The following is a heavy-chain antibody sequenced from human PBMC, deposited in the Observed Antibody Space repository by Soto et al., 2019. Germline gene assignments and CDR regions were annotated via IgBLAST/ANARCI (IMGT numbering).Heavy chain of an antibody. J-gene: IGHJ6*02. CDR1: GYTFTGYY. D-gene: IGHD6-6*01. CDR3: ARDHQLPGSPSDYGMDV. V-gene: IGHV1-2*04. Sequence: GASVKVSCKASGYTFTGYYMHWVRQAPGQGLEWMGWINPNSGGTNYAQKFQGWVTMTRDTSISTAYMELSRLRSDDTAVYYCARDHQLPGSPSDYGMDVWGQGTTVTVSS. CDR2: INPNSGGT.